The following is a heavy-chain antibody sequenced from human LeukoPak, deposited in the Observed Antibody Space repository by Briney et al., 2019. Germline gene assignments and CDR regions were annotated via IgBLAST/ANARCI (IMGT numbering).Heavy chain of an antibody. Sequence: PSETLSLTCAVYGGSFSGYYWSWIRQPPGKGLEWIGEINHSGSTNYNPSLKSRVTISVDTSKNQFSLKLSSVTAADTAVYYCARFRRRLVVLRYFDWQKPPLPDYYYYYMDVWGKGTTVTISS. J-gene: IGHJ6*03. D-gene: IGHD3-9*01. CDR2: INHSGST. CDR1: GGSFSGYY. CDR3: ARFRRRLVVLRYFDWQKPPLPDYYYYYMDV. V-gene: IGHV4-34*01.